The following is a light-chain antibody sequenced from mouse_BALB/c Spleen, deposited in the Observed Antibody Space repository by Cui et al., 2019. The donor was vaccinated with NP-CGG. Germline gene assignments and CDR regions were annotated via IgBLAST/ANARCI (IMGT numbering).Light chain of an antibody. Sequence: AVVSQESALTTLPGETVTLTCRSSNGAVTTDNYANWVQEKPDHLVTGLIGGTNDRVPGVPARFSGSLIGDKSALTITGAQTEDEAIYFCALWYSNHWVFGAGTKLTVL. CDR1: NGAVTTDNY. J-gene: IGLJ1*01. V-gene: IGLV1*01. CDR3: ALWYSNHWV. CDR2: GTN.